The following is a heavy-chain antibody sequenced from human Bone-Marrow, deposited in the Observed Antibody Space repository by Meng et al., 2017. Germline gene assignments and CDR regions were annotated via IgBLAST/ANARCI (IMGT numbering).Heavy chain of an antibody. CDR2: INHSGST. Sequence: GQLQRWAAGLLKPSETLSLTCAGYGGSVRGYYWSWIRQPPGKGLEWIGEINHSGSTNYNPSLKSRVTISVDTSKNQFSLKLSSVTAADTAVYYCARGRVTTVTTPNWYFDLWGRGTLVTVSS. V-gene: IGHV4-34*01. J-gene: IGHJ2*01. CDR3: ARGRVTTVTTPNWYFDL. D-gene: IGHD4-17*01. CDR1: GGSVRGYY.